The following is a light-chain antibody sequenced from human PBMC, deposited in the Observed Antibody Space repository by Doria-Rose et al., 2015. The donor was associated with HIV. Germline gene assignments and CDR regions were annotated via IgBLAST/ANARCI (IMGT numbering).Light chain of an antibody. CDR2: YDS. J-gene: IGLJ3*02. CDR3: QVWDSGSDSWV. Sequence: GKTARITCGGNKIGSKTVHWYQQKLGQAPVLVIYYDSDRPSGIPERFSGSNSGNPATLTISRVEAGDEADYYCQVWDSGSDSWVFGGGTKLTAL. CDR1: KIGSKT. V-gene: IGLV3-21*04.